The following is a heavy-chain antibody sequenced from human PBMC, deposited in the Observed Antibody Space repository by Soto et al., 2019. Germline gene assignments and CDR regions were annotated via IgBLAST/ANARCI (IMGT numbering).Heavy chain of an antibody. V-gene: IGHV3-30-3*01. CDR2: ISYDGSNK. Sequence: QVQLVESGGGVVQPGRSLRLSCAASGFTFSSYAMHWVRQAPGKGLEWVAVISYDGSNKYYADSVKGRFTISRDNSKNRLYLQMNSRRAEDTAVYYFAREPYCSSTSCYWGYSYYYYGMDVWGQGTTVTVSS. J-gene: IGHJ6*02. CDR3: AREPYCSSTSCYWGYSYYYYGMDV. CDR1: GFTFSSYA. D-gene: IGHD2-2*01.